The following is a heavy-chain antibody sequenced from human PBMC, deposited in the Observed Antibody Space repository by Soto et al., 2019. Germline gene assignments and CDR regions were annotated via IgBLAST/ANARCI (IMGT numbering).Heavy chain of an antibody. V-gene: IGHV5-51*01. CDR3: ARTQEHNYDFWSGYYANWFDP. J-gene: IGHJ5*02. CDR1: GYNFTSYC. Sequence: GESLKISCNGSGYNFTSYCNALVRQMPGKGMERIGINYPGDSDTRYSPSFQGQVTIPADKSLSTAYLQWSSLKDSDTGMYCCARTQEHNYDFWSGYYANWFDPWGQGTLVTVSS. D-gene: IGHD3-3*01. CDR2: NYPGDSDT.